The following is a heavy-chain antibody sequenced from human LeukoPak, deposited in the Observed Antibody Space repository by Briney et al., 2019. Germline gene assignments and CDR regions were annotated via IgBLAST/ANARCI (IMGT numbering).Heavy chain of an antibody. Sequence: PSETLSLTCAVYGGSFSGYYWSWIRQPPGKGLEWIGEINHSGSTNYNPSLKSRVTISVDTSKNQFSLKLSSVTAADTAVYYCARYFGSGEYYFDYWGQGTLVTVSS. J-gene: IGHJ4*02. CDR2: INHSGST. CDR1: GGSFSGYY. D-gene: IGHD3-10*01. CDR3: ARYFGSGEYYFDY. V-gene: IGHV4-34*01.